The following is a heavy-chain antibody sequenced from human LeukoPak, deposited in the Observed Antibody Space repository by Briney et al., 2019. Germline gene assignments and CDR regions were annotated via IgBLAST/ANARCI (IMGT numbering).Heavy chain of an antibody. CDR2: INHSGST. V-gene: IGHV4-34*01. Sequence: SETLSLTCAVYGGSFSGYYWSWIRQPPGKGLEWIGEINHSGSTNYNPSLKSPVTISVDTSKNQFSLKLSSVTAADTAVYYCARRVSGWYTAYYYMDVWGKGTTVTISS. D-gene: IGHD6-19*01. CDR3: ARRVSGWYTAYYYMDV. J-gene: IGHJ6*03. CDR1: GGSFSGYY.